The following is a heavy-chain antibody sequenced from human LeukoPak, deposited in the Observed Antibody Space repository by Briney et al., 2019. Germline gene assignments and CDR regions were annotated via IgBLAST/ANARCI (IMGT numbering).Heavy chain of an antibody. J-gene: IGHJ4*02. CDR3: TTGIDYGGGY. CDR2: IKTKSDGGPT. Sequence: GESLRLSCVASGFTFTNAWMNWVRQAPGKGLEWVGRIKTKSDGGPTDYAAFVEGRFTISRDDSKNTLYLQMNSLKTEDTAVYYCTTGIDYGGGYWGQGTLVTVSS. CDR1: GFTFTNAW. V-gene: IGHV3-15*07. D-gene: IGHD4/OR15-4a*01.